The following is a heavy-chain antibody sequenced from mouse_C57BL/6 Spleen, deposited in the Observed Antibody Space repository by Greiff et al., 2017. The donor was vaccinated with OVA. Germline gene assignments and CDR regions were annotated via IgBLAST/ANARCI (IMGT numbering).Heavy chain of an antibody. CDR2: IDPSDSYT. V-gene: IGHV1-59*01. D-gene: IGHD1-1*01. CDR3: ARSATTTVVEN. J-gene: IGHJ2*01. Sequence: VQLQQSGAELVRPGTSVKLSCKASGYTFTSYWMHWVKQRPGQGLEWIGVIDPSDSYTNYNQKFKGKATLTVDTSSSTAYMQLSSLTSEDSAVYYCARSATTTVVENWGQGTTLTVSS. CDR1: GYTFTSYW.